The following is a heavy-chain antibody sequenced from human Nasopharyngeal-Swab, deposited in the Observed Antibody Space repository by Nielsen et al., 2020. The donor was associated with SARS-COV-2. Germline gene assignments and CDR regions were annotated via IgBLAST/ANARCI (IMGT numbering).Heavy chain of an antibody. CDR3: ARHDHTIVRAIDY. CDR2: IYYSGST. D-gene: IGHD3-3*01. Sequence: GSLRLSCTVSGGSISSSSYYWGWIRQPPGKGLEWIGSIYYSGSTYYNPSLKSRVTISVDTSKNQSSLKLSSVTAADTAVYYCARHDHTIVRAIDYWGQGTLVTVSS. J-gene: IGHJ4*02. CDR1: GGSISSSSYY. V-gene: IGHV4-39*01.